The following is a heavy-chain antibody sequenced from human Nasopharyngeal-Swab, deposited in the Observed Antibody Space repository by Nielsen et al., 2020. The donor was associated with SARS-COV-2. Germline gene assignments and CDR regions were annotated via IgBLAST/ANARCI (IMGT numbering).Heavy chain of an antibody. CDR1: GGSISSGGYY. CDR3: ARFHDAFDI. V-gene: IGHV4-31*03. J-gene: IGHJ3*02. Sequence: SEILPLTCTVSGGSISSGGYYWSWIRQHPGKGLEWIGYIYYSGSTYYNPSLKSRVTISVDTSKNQFSLKLSSVTVADTAVYYCARFHDAFDIWGQGTMVTVSS. CDR2: IYYSGST.